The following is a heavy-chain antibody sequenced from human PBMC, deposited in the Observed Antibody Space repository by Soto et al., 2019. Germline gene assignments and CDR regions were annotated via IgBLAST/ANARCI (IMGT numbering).Heavy chain of an antibody. CDR1: GGCFSGYY. J-gene: IGHJ4*02. V-gene: IGHV4-34*01. D-gene: IGHD6-19*01. CDR3: ARGLIAVAGKRLDY. Sequence: PSETLSLTCAVYGGCFSGYYWSWIRQPPGKGLEWIGEINHSGSTNYNPSLKSRVTISVDTSKNQLSLKLSSVTAADTAVYYCARGLIAVAGKRLDYWGQGTLVTVSS. CDR2: INHSGST.